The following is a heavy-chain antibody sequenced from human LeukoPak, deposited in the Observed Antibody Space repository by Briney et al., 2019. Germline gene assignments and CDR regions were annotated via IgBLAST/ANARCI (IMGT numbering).Heavy chain of an antibody. CDR2: INQDGGTT. V-gene: IGHV3-7*01. Sequence: GGSLRLPCAASGFTFSSLWMSWVRQAPGRGPEWVANINQDGGTTYYVASVKGRITISRDNAKNSLSLQMSSLRAEDTAVYYCTKDRQGPNQYHMDVWGKGTTVTVSS. J-gene: IGHJ6*03. CDR3: TKDRQGPNQYHMDV. CDR1: GFTFSSLW.